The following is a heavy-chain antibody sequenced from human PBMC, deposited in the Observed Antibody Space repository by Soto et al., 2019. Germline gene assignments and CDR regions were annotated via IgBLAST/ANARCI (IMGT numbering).Heavy chain of an antibody. Sequence: EVQLVESGGGPVKPGGSLRLSCAAAGFTFSSYNFNWVRQAPGEGLQWVSFISGTSRYIYYADSVKGRFTISRDNAKNSLYLQMNSLTAEDTAVYYCARSNGDSDPDYWGQGTLVTVSS. J-gene: IGHJ4*02. V-gene: IGHV3-21*02. D-gene: IGHD4-17*01. CDR2: ISGTSRYI. CDR3: ARSNGDSDPDY. CDR1: GFTFSSYN.